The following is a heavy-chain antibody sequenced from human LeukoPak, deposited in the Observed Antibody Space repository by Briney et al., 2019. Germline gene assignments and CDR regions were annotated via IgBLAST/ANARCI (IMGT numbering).Heavy chain of an antibody. J-gene: IGHJ4*02. CDR3: ARALYYYGSGTLFDY. CDR1: GFTFSSYW. D-gene: IGHD3-10*01. Sequence: PGGSLRLSCAVSGFTFSSYWMSWVRQAPGKGLEWVANIKQDGSEKYYVDSVKGRFTISRDNAKNSLYLQMNSLRAEDTAVYYCARALYYYGSGTLFDYWGQGTLVTVSS. V-gene: IGHV3-7*01. CDR2: IKQDGSEK.